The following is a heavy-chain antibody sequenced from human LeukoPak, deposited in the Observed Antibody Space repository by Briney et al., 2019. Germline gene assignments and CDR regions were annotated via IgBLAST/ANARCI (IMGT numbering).Heavy chain of an antibody. CDR1: GGSISSSSYY. CDR3: ARYSGYDCFDY. Sequence: PSETLSLTCTVSGGSISSSSYYWGWIRQPPGKGLEWIGSIYYSGSTYYNPPLKSRVTISVDTSKNQFSLKLSSVTAADTAVYYCARYSGYDCFDYWGQGTLVTVSS. CDR2: IYYSGST. D-gene: IGHD5-12*01. V-gene: IGHV4-39*01. J-gene: IGHJ4*02.